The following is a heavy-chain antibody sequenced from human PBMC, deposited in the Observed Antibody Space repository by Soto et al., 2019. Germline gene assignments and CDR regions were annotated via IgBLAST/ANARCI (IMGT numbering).Heavy chain of an antibody. CDR3: VRAQSRQLLLAWFDA. V-gene: IGHV1-2*02. J-gene: IGHJ5*02. D-gene: IGHD2-2*01. Sequence: QVQLVQSGAEVKKPGASVTVSCEASGYTFIAHFIHWVRQAPGQGLEWMGWIYPHTGGTNNAQKFRDRVTMTRDTSVSTAYMEVNGLKSDDTAVYYCVRAQSRQLLLAWFDAWGQGTLVTVSS. CDR1: GYTFIAHF. CDR2: IYPHTGGT.